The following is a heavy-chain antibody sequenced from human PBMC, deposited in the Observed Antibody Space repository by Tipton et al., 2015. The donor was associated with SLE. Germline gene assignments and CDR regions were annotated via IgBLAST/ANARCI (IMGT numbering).Heavy chain of an antibody. J-gene: IGHJ3*02. D-gene: IGHD7-27*01. CDR3: SRGPNWGLDDAFDI. CDR2: IYYGGGT. Sequence: TLSLTCTVSGDSISNGDDYWSWIRQPPGKGLEWIGNIYYGGGTYYNPSLVSRVTISLATSKTQFFLRLSSVTAADTAVYFCSRGPNWGLDDAFDIWGQATMVSVSS. CDR1: GDSISNGDDY. V-gene: IGHV4-31*03.